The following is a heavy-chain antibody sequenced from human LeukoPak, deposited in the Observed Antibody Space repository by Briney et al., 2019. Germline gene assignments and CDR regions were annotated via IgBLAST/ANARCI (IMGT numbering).Heavy chain of an antibody. J-gene: IGHJ4*02. CDR1: GYTFTSYG. CDR3: ARDRQPYYYDSNTFDY. V-gene: IGHV1-18*01. Sequence: ASVKVSCKASGYTFTSYGISWVRQAPGQGLEWMGWISAYNGNTNYAQKLQGRVTMTTDTSTSTAYMELRSLRSDDTAVYYCARDRQPYYYDSNTFDYWGQGTQVTVSS. CDR2: ISAYNGNT. D-gene: IGHD3-22*01.